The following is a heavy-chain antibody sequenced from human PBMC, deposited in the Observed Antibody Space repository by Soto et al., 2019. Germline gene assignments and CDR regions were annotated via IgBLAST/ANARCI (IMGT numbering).Heavy chain of an antibody. D-gene: IGHD5-12*01. Sequence: GGSLRLSCVASGFTFSDYYMSWIRQAPGKGLEWVSYISSSSYTNYADSVKGRFTISRDNAKNSLYLQMNSLRAEDTAVYYCARDHHRYSGYDYVDYWGQGTLVTVS. CDR1: GFTFSDYY. CDR3: ARDHHRYSGYDYVDY. J-gene: IGHJ4*02. V-gene: IGHV3-11*05. CDR2: ISSSSYT.